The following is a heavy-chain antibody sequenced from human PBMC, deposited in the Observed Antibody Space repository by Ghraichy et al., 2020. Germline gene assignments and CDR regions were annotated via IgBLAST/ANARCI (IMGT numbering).Heavy chain of an antibody. Sequence: LTCAASGFTFSSYWMSWVRQAPGKGLEWVANIKQDGSEKYYVDSVKGRFTISRDNAKNSLYLQMNSLRAEDTAVYYCADWNDGSVAFDIWGQGTMVTVSS. CDR3: ADWNDGSVAFDI. CDR1: GFTFSSYW. V-gene: IGHV3-7*01. J-gene: IGHJ3*02. CDR2: IKQDGSEK. D-gene: IGHD1-1*01.